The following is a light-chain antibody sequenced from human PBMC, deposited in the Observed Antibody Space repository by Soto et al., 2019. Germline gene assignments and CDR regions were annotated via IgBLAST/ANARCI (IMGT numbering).Light chain of an antibody. CDR3: QVWDSSTGVV. CDR2: RDY. J-gene: IGLJ2*01. CDR1: NIGSKN. Sequence: SYELTQPLSVSVALGQTARITCGGNNIGSKNVHWYQQKPGQAPVLVIYRDYNRPSGLPERFSGSNSGNTATLTISRAQAGDEADYYCQVWDSSTGVVFGGGTKLTVL. V-gene: IGLV3-9*01.